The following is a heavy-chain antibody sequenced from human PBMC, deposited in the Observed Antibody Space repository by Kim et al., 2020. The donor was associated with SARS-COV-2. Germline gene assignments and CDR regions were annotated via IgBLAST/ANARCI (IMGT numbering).Heavy chain of an antibody. J-gene: IGHJ2*01. CDR2: IYTGGGT. CDR3: ARDLRTAYSGYDYYWYFDL. Sequence: GGSLRLSCAAPGFSVSSNYMSWVRQAPGKGLEWVSVIYTGGGTYYADSVKGRFSISRDNSKNTLYLQMNSLRAEDTAVYYCARDLRTAYSGYDYYWYFDLWGRGTLVTVSS. V-gene: IGHV3-66*01. D-gene: IGHD5-12*01. CDR1: GFSVSSNY.